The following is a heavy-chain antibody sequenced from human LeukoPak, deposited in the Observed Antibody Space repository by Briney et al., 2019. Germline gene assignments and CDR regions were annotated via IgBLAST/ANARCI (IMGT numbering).Heavy chain of an antibody. CDR2: INDSGSI. J-gene: IGHJ4*02. V-gene: IGHV4-34*01. Sequence: NPSETLSLTCAVYGGSFSGYYWNWIRQPPGKGQDWIGEINDSGSISNYYTLKSRVTLLIETDTNQNQLKLTSVTAAATAVSYFARGRRWWGQGPLVTVS. CDR3: ARGRRW. D-gene: IGHD5-24*01. CDR1: GGSFSGYY.